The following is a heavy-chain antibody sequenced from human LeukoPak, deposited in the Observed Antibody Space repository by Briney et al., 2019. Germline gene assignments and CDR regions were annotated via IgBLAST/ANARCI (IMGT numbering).Heavy chain of an antibody. V-gene: IGHV4-59*08. J-gene: IGHJ6*02. CDR1: GGSISGYF. CDR2: IYYTGAT. Sequence: SETLSLTCTVSGGSISGYFWSCIRQPPGQGLKFIGYIYYTGATLYNPSLKSRVTMSVDTSKNQLSLKLSSVTAADTAVYYCARPDPVGYLPPGMDVWGQGTTVTVSS. CDR3: ARPDPVGYLPPGMDV. D-gene: IGHD2-15*01.